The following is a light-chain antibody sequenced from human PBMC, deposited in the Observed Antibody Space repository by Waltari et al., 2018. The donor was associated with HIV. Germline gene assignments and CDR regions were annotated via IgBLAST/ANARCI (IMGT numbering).Light chain of an antibody. CDR3: QQINEYPWT. Sequence: DIQLTQSPSSLSASVGDRVTMTCPASQGIRSYLAWYQQKPGNAANHLIYAASTLQSGVPTRFSGSGAGTEFTLTFSCLQPEDFATYSCQQINEYPWTFGQGTTLEMK. V-gene: IGKV1-9*01. CDR2: AAS. J-gene: IGKJ1*01. CDR1: QGIRSY.